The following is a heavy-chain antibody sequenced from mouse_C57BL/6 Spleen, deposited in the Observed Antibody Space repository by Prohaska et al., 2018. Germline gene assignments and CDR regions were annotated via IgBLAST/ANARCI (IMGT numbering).Heavy chain of an antibody. CDR3: TRDLFPMDY. D-gene: IGHD5-1*01. V-gene: IGHV1-15*01. CDR1: GYTFTDYE. CDR2: IDPETGGT. Sequence: QVQLQQSGAELVRPGASVTLSCKASGYTFTDYEMHWVKQTPVHGLEWIGAIDPETGGTAYNQKFKGKAILTADKSASTAYMELRSLTSEDSAVYYCTRDLFPMDYWGQGTSVTVSS. J-gene: IGHJ4*01.